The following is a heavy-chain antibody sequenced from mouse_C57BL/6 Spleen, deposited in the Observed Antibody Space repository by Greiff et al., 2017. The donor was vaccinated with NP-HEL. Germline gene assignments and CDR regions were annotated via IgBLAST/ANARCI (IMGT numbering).Heavy chain of an antibody. J-gene: IGHJ4*01. CDR2: IYPRSGNT. V-gene: IGHV1-81*01. D-gene: IGHD4-1*01. Sequence: VQLQESGAELARPGASVKLSCKASGYTFTSYGISWVKQRTGQGLEWIGEIYPRSGNTYYNEKFKGKATLTADKSSSTAYMELRSLTSEDSAVYFCAREVTGTDYYAMDYWGQGTSVTVSS. CDR1: GYTFTSYG. CDR3: AREVTGTDYYAMDY.